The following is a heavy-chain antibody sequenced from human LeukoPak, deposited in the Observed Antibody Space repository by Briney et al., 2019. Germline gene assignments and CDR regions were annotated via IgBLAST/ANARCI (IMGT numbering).Heavy chain of an antibody. CDR1: GFTFSSYA. CDR2: ISYDGSNK. CDR3: AKDARLYAGSYSAWFDY. V-gene: IGHV3-30*18. D-gene: IGHD1-26*01. J-gene: IGHJ4*02. Sequence: GGSLRLSCAASGFTFSSYAMSWVRQAPGKGLEWVAVISYDGSNKYYADSVKGRFSISRDNSKNTLYLQMNSLRAEDTAVYYCAKDARLYAGSYSAWFDYWGQGTLVTVSS.